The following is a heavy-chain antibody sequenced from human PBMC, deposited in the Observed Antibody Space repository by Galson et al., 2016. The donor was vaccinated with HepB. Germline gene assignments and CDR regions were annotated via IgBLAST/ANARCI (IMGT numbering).Heavy chain of an antibody. CDR1: GFTFSGST. CDR3: TRLVVGSGTYYKGPNWYFDL. D-gene: IGHD3-10*01. CDR2: IRSKANSYAT. J-gene: IGHJ2*01. Sequence: SLRLSCAASGFTFSGSTMHWVRQASGKGLEWVAHIRSKANSYATVYAASVNGRFTVSRDDSKNTAYLQMNSLKTEDTAVYYCTRLVVGSGTYYKGPNWYFDLWGRGTLVTVSS. V-gene: IGHV3-73*01.